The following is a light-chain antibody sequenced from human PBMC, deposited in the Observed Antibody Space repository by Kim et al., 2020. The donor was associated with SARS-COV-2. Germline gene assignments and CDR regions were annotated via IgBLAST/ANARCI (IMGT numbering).Light chain of an antibody. Sequence: SPGERVSLSCRASQSVGRNYWAWYQQKPGQVPRLLIYGVSYRATGVPERFSGSGSGTDFTLTISRLEPEDFAVYYCHQYDDSPLTFGGGTKVDIK. J-gene: IGKJ4*01. CDR1: QSVGRNY. CDR2: GVS. V-gene: IGKV3-20*01. CDR3: HQYDDSPLT.